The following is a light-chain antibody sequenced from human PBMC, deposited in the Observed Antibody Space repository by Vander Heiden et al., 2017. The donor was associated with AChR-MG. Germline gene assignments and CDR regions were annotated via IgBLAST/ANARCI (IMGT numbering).Light chain of an antibody. V-gene: IGLV1-40*01. CDR2: GNN. CDR3: QSYDSTLSGSL. J-gene: IGLJ2*01. Sequence: SVLTQPPSPSGAPGQRVTISCTGSGTNIGAPYDVYWYQHLPGKAPRLLIYGNNNRPLGVPDRFSGSKSGASASLAITGLQPEDEAYYYCQSYDSTLSGSLFGGGTKLTVL. CDR1: GTNIGAPYD.